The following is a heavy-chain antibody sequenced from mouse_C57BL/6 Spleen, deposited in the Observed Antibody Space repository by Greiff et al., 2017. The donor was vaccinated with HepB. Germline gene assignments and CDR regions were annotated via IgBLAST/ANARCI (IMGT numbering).Heavy chain of an antibody. V-gene: IGHV1-55*01. CDR3: ARSNYDGSSYDWYFDV. CDR2: IYPGSGST. D-gene: IGHD1-1*01. CDR1: GYTFTSYW. Sequence: QVQLQQPGAELVKPGASVKMSCKASGYTFTSYWITWVKQRPGQGLEWIGDIYPGSGSTNYNEKFKSKATLTVDTSSSTAYMQLSSLTSEDSAVYYCARSNYDGSSYDWYFDVWGTGTTVTVSS. J-gene: IGHJ1*03.